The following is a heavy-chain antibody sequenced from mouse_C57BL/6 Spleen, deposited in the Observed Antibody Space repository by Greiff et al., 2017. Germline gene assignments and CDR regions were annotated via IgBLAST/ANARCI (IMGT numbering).Heavy chain of an antibody. V-gene: IGHV1-55*01. CDR2: TYPGSGST. CDR1: GYTFTSYW. J-gene: IGHJ2*01. Sequence: QVQLQQPGAELVKPGASVKMSCKASGYTFTSYWITWVKQRPGQGLEWIGDTYPGSGSTNYNEKFKSKATLTVDTSSSTAYMQLSSLISEDAAVYYCARRGNDDYDRDFDYWGQGTTLTVSS. D-gene: IGHD2-4*01. CDR3: ARRGNDDYDRDFDY.